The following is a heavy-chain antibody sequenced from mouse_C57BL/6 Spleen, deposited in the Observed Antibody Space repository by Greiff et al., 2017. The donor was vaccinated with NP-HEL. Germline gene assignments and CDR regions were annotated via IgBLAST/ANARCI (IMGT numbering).Heavy chain of an antibody. CDR2: ISSGSSTI. J-gene: IGHJ3*01. CDR3: ARPLLLRSYSFAY. V-gene: IGHV5-17*01. Sequence: EVKLVESGGGLVKPGGSLKLSCAASGFTFSDYGMHWVRQAPEKGLEWVAYISSGSSTIYYADTVKGRFTISRDNAKNTLFLQMTSLRSEDTAMYYCARPLLLRSYSFAYWGQGTLVTVSA. D-gene: IGHD1-1*01. CDR1: GFTFSDYG.